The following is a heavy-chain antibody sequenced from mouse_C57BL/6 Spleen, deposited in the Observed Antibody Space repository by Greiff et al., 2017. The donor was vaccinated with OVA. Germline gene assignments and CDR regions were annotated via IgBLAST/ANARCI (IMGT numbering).Heavy chain of an antibody. D-gene: IGHD1-1*01. V-gene: IGHV1-54*01. J-gene: IGHJ3*01. CDR3: AGDYYGSSFAY. CDR1: GYAFTNYL. CDR2: INPGSGGT. Sequence: VQLQQSGAELVSPGTSVKVSCKASGYAFTNYLIEWVKQRPGQGLEWIGVINPGSGGTNYNEKFKGKATLTADKSSSTAYMQLSSLTSEDSAVYFCAGDYYGSSFAYWGQGTLVTVSA.